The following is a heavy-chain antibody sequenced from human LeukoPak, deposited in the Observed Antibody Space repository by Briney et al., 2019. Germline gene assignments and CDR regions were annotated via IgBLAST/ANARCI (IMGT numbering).Heavy chain of an antibody. CDR2: ISWNSGSI. V-gene: IGHV3-9*01. D-gene: IGHD3-22*01. CDR1: GFTFDDYA. CDR3: AKGGYYDSSGYYFDY. J-gene: IGHJ4*02. Sequence: PGRSLRLPCAASGFTFDDYAMHWVRQAPGKGLEWVSGISWNSGSIGYADSVKGRFTISRDNAKNSLYLQMNSLRAEDTALYYCAKGGYYDSSGYYFDYWGQGTLVTVSS.